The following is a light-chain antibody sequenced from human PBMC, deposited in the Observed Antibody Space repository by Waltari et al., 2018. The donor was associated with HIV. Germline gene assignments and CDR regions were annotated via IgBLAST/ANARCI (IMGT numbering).Light chain of an antibody. CDR2: EVN. Sequence: QSALTQPPSASGSPGQSVTISCTGTSSDVGRYDSVSWYQQHPGKAPKPLIYEVNKRPSGVPDRFSGSKSGNTASLTVSGLQAEDEAEYSCTSYAGINPVAFGGGTKLTVL. CDR1: SSDVGRYDS. V-gene: IGLV2-8*01. J-gene: IGLJ2*01. CDR3: TSYAGINPVA.